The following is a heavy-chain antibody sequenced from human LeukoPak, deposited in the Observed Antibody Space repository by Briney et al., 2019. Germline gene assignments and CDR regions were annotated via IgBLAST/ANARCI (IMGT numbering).Heavy chain of an antibody. CDR2: IYYSGST. J-gene: IGHJ6*02. V-gene: IGHV4-30-4*01. D-gene: IGHD3-3*01. CDR3: ARAPYDFWSGYTNYYYYGMDV. Sequence: PSETLSLTCTVSGGSISSGGYYWSWIRQPPGKGLEWIGYIYYSGSTYYNPSLKSRVTISVDTSKNQFSLKLSSVTAADTAVYYCARAPYDFWSGYTNYYYYGMDVWGQGTTVTVSS. CDR1: GGSISSGGYY.